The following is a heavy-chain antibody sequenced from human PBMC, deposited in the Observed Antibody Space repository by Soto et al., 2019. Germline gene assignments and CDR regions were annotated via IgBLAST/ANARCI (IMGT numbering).Heavy chain of an antibody. CDR2: IYPGDSDT. CDR1: GYSFTSYW. Sequence: GESLKISCKASGYSFTSYWIGWVRQMPGKGLEWMGIIYPGDSDTRYSPSFQGQVTISADKSISTAYLQWSSLKASDTAMYYCARQDRYCSSTSCYLFGYWGQGTLVTVS. D-gene: IGHD2-2*01. V-gene: IGHV5-51*01. J-gene: IGHJ4*02. CDR3: ARQDRYCSSTSCYLFGY.